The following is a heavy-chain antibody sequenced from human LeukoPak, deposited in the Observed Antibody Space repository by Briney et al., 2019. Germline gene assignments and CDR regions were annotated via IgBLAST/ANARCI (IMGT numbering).Heavy chain of an antibody. CDR3: ARAYGSGSFDY. D-gene: IGHD3-10*01. J-gene: IGHJ4*02. CDR1: GGSISSYY. V-gene: IGHV4-59*06. CDR2: IYYSGST. Sequence: KPSETLSLTCTVSGGSISSYYWSWIRQPPGKGLEWIGYIYYSGSTYYNPSLKSRVTISVDTSKNQFSLKLSSVTAADTAVYYCARAYGSGSFDYWGQGTLVTVSS.